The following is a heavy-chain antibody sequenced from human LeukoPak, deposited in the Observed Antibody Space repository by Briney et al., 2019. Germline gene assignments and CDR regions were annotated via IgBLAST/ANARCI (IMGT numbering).Heavy chain of an antibody. CDR2: ISAYNGNT. J-gene: IGHJ4*02. D-gene: IGHD3-10*01. CDR3: ARDSVDGSGTYYNDSPDY. CDR1: GYTFSSYG. Sequence: ASVKVSCKASGYTFSSYGISWVRQAPGQGLEWMGWISAYNGNTDYAQNLRGRLIMTTDTSTSTAYMELRSLRSDDTAVYYCARDSVDGSGTYYNDSPDYRGQGTLVTVSS. V-gene: IGHV1-18*01.